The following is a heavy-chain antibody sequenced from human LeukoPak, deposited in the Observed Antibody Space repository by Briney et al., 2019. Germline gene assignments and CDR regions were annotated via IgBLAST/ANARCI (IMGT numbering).Heavy chain of an antibody. Sequence: GGSLRLSCAASGFTFSRFWMSWVRQAPGKGLEWVANIKQDGSEKNYVDSVKGRFTISRDDAKNSLYLQMNSLRAEDTAVYYCAREHPGGSYVDYWGQGTLVTVSS. D-gene: IGHD1-26*01. J-gene: IGHJ4*02. V-gene: IGHV3-7*01. CDR1: GFTFSRFW. CDR3: AREHPGGSYVDY. CDR2: IKQDGSEK.